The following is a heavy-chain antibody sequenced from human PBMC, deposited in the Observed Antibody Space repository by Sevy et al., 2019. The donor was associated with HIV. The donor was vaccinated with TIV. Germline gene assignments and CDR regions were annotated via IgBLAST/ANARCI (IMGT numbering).Heavy chain of an antibody. CDR2: ISSSSSTI. D-gene: IGHD3-22*01. J-gene: IGHJ4*02. Sequence: GGSLRLSCAAAGFTFSSYSMNWVRQAPGKGLEWVSYISSSSSTIYYADSVKGRFTISRDNAKNSLYLQMNSLRDEDTAVYYCAREEIDRNYFDYWRQGTLVTVSS. CDR3: AREEIDRNYFDY. V-gene: IGHV3-48*02. CDR1: GFTFSSYS.